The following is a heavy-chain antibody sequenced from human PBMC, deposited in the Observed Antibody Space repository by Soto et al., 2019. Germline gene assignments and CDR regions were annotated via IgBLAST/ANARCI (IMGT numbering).Heavy chain of an antibody. J-gene: IGHJ5*01. CDR3: ANGGYWFNSNSWFDS. D-gene: IGHD4-4*01. CDR2: VTGDGGKT. Sequence: GGSLRLSCAASGFTFNDYAMTWVHQAPGKGLEWVSTVTGDGGKTFYADSVKGRFTISRDNSRNTLYLQMNSLRDEDTAVYYCANGGYWFNSNSWFDSWGQGTLVTVSS. V-gene: IGHV3-23*01. CDR1: GFTFNDYA.